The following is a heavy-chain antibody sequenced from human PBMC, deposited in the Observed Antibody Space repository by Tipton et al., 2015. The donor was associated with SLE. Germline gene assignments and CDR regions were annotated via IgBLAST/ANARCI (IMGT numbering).Heavy chain of an antibody. CDR3: ARGGLVIFHWFDP. CDR1: GGSFSGYY. J-gene: IGHJ5*02. Sequence: TLSLTCAVYGGSFSGYYWSWIRQPPGKGLEWIGEINHSGSTNYNPSLQSRVTISVDTSKNQFSLKLSSVTAADTAVYYCARGGLVIFHWFDPWGQGTLVTVSS. V-gene: IGHV4-34*01. CDR2: INHSGST. D-gene: IGHD3-9*01.